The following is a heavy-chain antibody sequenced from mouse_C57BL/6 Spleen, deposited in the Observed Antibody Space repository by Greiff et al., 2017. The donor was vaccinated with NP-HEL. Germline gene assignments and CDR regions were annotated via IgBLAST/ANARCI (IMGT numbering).Heavy chain of an antibody. J-gene: IGHJ2*01. CDR3: ARRLDYFDY. D-gene: IGHD3-2*02. CDR2: INPNNGGT. Sequence: VQLKESGPELVKPGASVKMSCKASGYTFTDYNMHWVKQSHGKSLEWIGYINPNNGGTSYNQKFKGKATLTVNKSSSTAYMELRSLTSEDSAVYCCARRLDYFDYWGQGTTLTVSS. CDR1: GYTFTDYN. V-gene: IGHV1-22*01.